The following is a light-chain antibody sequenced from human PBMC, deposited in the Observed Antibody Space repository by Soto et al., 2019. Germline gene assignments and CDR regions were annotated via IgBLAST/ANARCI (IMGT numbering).Light chain of an antibody. CDR1: QGVSRK. J-gene: IGKJ4*01. Sequence: DIVMTQSPATLSVAPGERVTFSCRASQGVSRKLAWYQHKPGQAPRLLISGASTGATGIPARFSGSGSGTEFTLTISSLQSEDCDIYYCQQYHTWPITFGGGTKVDIK. CDR2: GAS. V-gene: IGKV3-15*01. CDR3: QQYHTWPIT.